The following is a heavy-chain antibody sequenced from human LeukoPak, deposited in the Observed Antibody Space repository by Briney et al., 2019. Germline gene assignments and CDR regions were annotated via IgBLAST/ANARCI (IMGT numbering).Heavy chain of an antibody. D-gene: IGHD3-3*01. Sequence: GRSLRLSCAASGFTFSSYGMHWVRQAPGKGLEWVAVIWYDGSNKYYADSVKGRFTISRDNSKNTLYLQMNSLRAEDTAVYYCAKGLEWLARDTYYFDYWGQGTLVTVSS. CDR1: GFTFSSYG. V-gene: IGHV3-33*06. J-gene: IGHJ4*02. CDR3: AKGLEWLARDTYYFDY. CDR2: IWYDGSNK.